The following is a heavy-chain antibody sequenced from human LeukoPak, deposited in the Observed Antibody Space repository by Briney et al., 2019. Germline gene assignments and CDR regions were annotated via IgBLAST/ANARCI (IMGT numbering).Heavy chain of an antibody. CDR3: ARSVRGYYYGSGTNYGMDV. CDR1: GVSFSGYY. V-gene: IGHV4-34*01. Sequence: SETLSLTCAVYGVSFSGYYWSWIRQPPGKGLEWIGEINHSGSTNYNPSLKSRVTISVDTSKNQFSLKLNSVTAADTAVYYCARSVRGYYYGSGTNYGMDVWGKGTTVTVSS. CDR2: INHSGST. J-gene: IGHJ6*04. D-gene: IGHD3-10*01.